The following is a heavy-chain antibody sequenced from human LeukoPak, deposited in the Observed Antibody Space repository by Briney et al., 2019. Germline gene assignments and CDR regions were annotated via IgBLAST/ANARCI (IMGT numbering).Heavy chain of an antibody. Sequence: GGSLRLSCAASGFTFSSYAMSWVRQAPGKGLEWVSAISGSGGSTYYADSVKGRFTISRDNSKNTLYLQMNSLRAEDTAVYYCARESNYYDSSGYYSSSPLPDYWGQGTLVTVSS. V-gene: IGHV3-23*01. CDR3: ARESNYYDSSGYYSSSPLPDY. D-gene: IGHD3-22*01. J-gene: IGHJ4*02. CDR2: ISGSGGST. CDR1: GFTFSSYA.